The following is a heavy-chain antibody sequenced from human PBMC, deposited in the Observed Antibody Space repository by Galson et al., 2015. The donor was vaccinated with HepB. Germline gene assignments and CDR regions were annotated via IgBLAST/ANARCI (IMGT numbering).Heavy chain of an antibody. D-gene: IGHD3-9*01. J-gene: IGHJ6*02. V-gene: IGHV1-69*13. Sequence: SVKVSCKASGGTFSSYAISWVRQAPGQGLEWMGGIIPIFGTANYAQKFQGRVTITADESTSTAYMELSSLRSEDTVVYYCARGIQYYDILRGYYGMDVWGQGTTVTVSS. CDR3: ARGIQYYDILRGYYGMDV. CDR1: GGTFSSYA. CDR2: IIPIFGTA.